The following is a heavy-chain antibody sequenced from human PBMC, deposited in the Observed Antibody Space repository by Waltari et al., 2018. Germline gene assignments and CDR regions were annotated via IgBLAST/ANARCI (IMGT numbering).Heavy chain of an antibody. CDR2: ISYDGSNK. CDR3: AKDRARYSSWYYEIDY. CDR1: GFTFSSYG. V-gene: IGHV3-30*18. D-gene: IGHD6-13*01. Sequence: QVQLVESGGGVVQPGRSLRLSCAASGFTFSSYGMYWVRQAPGKGLEWVAVISYDGSNKYYADSVKGRFTISRDNSKNTLYLQMNSLRAEDTAVYYCAKDRARYSSWYYEIDYWGQGTLVTVSS. J-gene: IGHJ4*02.